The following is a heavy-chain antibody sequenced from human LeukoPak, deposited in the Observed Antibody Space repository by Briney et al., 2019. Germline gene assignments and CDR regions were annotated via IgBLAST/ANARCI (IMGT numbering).Heavy chain of an antibody. CDR3: ARVYGSGSLYYFDY. Sequence: PSETLSLTCTVSGGSTSSYYWSWIRQPPGKGLEWIGYIYYSGSTNYNPSLKSRVTISVDTSKNQFSLKLSSVTAADTAVYYCARVYGSGSLYYFDYWGQGTLVTVSS. CDR1: GGSTSSYY. J-gene: IGHJ4*02. CDR2: IYYSGST. D-gene: IGHD3-10*01. V-gene: IGHV4-59*01.